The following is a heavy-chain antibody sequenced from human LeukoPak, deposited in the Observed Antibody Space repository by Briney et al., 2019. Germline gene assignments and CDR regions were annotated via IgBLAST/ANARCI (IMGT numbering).Heavy chain of an antibody. J-gene: IGHJ5*02. CDR1: GYTFTSYA. CDR3: ARATERITYYYGSGSYQWFDP. CDR2: INAGNGNT. D-gene: IGHD3-10*01. Sequence: ASVKVSCKASGYTFTSYAMHWVRQAPGQRLEWMGWINAGNGNTKYSQKFQGRVTITRDTSASTAYMELSSLRSEDTAVYYCARATERITYYYGSGSYQWFDPWGQGTLVTVSS. V-gene: IGHV1-3*01.